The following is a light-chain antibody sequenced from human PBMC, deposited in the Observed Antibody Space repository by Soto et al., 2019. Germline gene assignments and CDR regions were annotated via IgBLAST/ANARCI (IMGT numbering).Light chain of an antibody. CDR2: AAS. Sequence: DIQMTQSPSSLSASVGDRVTITCRASQSISSYLNWYQQKPGKAPKLLIYAASSLQSGVPSRFSGSGSGRDFTLTISSLRPEDIATYFCQQSYTSPPWTFGQGTKVDI. V-gene: IGKV1-39*01. J-gene: IGKJ1*01. CDR1: QSISSY. CDR3: QQSYTSPPWT.